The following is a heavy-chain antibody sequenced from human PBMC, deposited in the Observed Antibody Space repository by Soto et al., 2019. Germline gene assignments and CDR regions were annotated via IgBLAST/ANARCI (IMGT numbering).Heavy chain of an antibody. CDR1: GGSITSSSHF. J-gene: IGHJ5*02. CDR2: IYFTGNT. CDR3: SGQTFTIAAASYGRSNWFDP. Sequence: SETLSLTCSASGGSITSSSHFWGWVRQPPGKGLEWIGTIYFTGNTYYTPSLKSRLTMSIDTSKNEFSLRLNSVTAADTAVYYCSGQTFTIAAASYGRSNWFDPWGPGTLVTVSS. V-gene: IGHV4-39*01. D-gene: IGHD6-25*01.